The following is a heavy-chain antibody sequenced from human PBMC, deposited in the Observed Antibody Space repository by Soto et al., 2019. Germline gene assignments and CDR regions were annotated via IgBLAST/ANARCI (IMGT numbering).Heavy chain of an antibody. CDR2: IYYPGNT. D-gene: IGHD4-4*01. Sequence: LSLTCTVSGGSVGSGSYYWSWIRQPLGKGLEWIGYIYYPGNTDYNPSLRGRATISVDKAKNHFSMQLTSVTSADTAIYYCARDSVLAYYSEHRNPHWFYPWGQGTLVTVSS. CDR1: GGSVGSGSYY. CDR3: ARDSVLAYYSEHRNPHWFYP. V-gene: IGHV4-61*03. J-gene: IGHJ5*02.